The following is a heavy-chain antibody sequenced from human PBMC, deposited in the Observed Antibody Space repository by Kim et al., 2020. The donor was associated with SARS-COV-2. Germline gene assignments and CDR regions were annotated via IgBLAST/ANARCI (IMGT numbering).Heavy chain of an antibody. D-gene: IGHD2-15*01. CDR3: TPEVSTRDSCPVKNAFDI. J-gene: IGHJ3*02. Sequence: GGSLRLSCAASGFTFRNAWMTWVRQAPGKGLEWVGRIKSKIDGGATDYAAPVKGRFTISRDDSENTVFLQMNSLKSEDTAVYFCTPEVSTRDSCPVKNAFDIWGQGTKVTVSS. CDR1: GFTFRNAW. V-gene: IGHV3-15*01. CDR2: IKSKIDGGAT.